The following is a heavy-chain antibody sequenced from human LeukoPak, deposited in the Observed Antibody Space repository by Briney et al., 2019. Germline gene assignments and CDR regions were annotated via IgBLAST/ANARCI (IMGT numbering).Heavy chain of an antibody. V-gene: IGHV3-23*01. CDR1: GFTFSSYA. J-gene: IGHJ6*02. D-gene: IGHD3-10*01. CDR2: ISDSGGSI. CDR3: AKGLGPYYYYYGMDV. Sequence: GGSLRLSCAASGFTFSSYAMSWVRQAPGKGLEWVSVISDSGGSIYYADSVKGRFTISRDNSKNTLYLQMNSLRAEDTAVYYCAKGLGPYYYYYGMDVWGQGTTVTVSS.